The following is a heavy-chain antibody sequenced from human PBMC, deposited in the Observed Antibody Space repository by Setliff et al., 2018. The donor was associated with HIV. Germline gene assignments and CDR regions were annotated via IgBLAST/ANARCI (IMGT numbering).Heavy chain of an antibody. CDR1: GFTFSSYA. CDR3: ARDGTRLLAAMDV. CDR2: VSASDGRT. V-gene: IGHV3-23*01. Sequence: PGGSLRLSCAASGFTFSSYAMSWVRQAPGKGLEWVSAVSASDGRTYYADSVKGRFTISRDNAQNSLYLQMNNLRVEDTAVYYCARDGTRLLAAMDVWGKGTTVTVSS. J-gene: IGHJ6*03.